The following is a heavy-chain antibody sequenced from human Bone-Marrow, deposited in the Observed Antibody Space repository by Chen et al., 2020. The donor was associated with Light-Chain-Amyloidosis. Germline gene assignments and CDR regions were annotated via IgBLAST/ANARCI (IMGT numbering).Heavy chain of an antibody. CDR3: IFRGPDFDT. J-gene: IGHJ4*02. D-gene: IGHD3-22*01. CDR2: INPKSGAT. Sequence: QVQLVQSGAEVKRPGASVKVSCEASGYTFTAHFMYWVRQAPGQGPEWMGWINPKSGATTYVQKFQGRLSLTRGTSISTAYMELSSLRSDDTAVYYCIFRGPDFDTWGRGSLVTVSS. V-gene: IGHV1-2*02. CDR1: GYTFTAHF.